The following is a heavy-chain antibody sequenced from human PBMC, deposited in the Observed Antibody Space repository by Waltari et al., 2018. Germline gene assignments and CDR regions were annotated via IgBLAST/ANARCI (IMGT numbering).Heavy chain of an antibody. V-gene: IGHV1-46*01. CDR3: ARDHGGDCFDY. D-gene: IGHD2-21*02. J-gene: IGHJ4*02. CDR1: GYTFTSYY. Sequence: QVQLVQSGAEVKKPGASVKVSCKASGYTFTSYYMHWVRQAPGQGLEWMGISNPSGGSTSYAQKFQGRVTMTRDTSTSTVYMELSSLRSEDTAVYYCARDHGGDCFDYWGQGTLVTVSS. CDR2: SNPSGGST.